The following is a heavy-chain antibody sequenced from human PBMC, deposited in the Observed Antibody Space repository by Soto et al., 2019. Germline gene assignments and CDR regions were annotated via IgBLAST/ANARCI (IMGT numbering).Heavy chain of an antibody. D-gene: IGHD6-13*01. CDR2: ISAYNCNT. CDR3: ARAHRYSSSGYRGDDY. V-gene: IGHV1-18*01. Sequence: QVQLVQSGAEVKKPGASVKVSCKASGYTFTSYGISWVRQAPGQGLEWMGWISAYNCNTNYAQKLQGRVTMTTDTSTSTADMELRSLRSDDTAVYYCARAHRYSSSGYRGDDYWGQGTLVTVSS. J-gene: IGHJ4*02. CDR1: GYTFTSYG.